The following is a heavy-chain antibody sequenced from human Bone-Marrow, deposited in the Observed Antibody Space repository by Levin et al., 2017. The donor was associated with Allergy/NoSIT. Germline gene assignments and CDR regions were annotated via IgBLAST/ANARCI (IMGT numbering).Heavy chain of an antibody. CDR2: ISYTGST. J-gene: IGHJ5*02. V-gene: IGHV4-39*01. CDR1: GGSLSSSSFY. Sequence: SETLSLTCTVSGGSLSSSSFYWGWMRQPPGKGLEWIGTISYTGSTYYNPSLKSRVTISVDTSKNHFSLKLSSVTAADPAFHYCARQITKVRGVMGENWFDPWGQGTLVTVSS. D-gene: IGHD3-10*01. CDR3: ARQITKVRGVMGENWFDP.